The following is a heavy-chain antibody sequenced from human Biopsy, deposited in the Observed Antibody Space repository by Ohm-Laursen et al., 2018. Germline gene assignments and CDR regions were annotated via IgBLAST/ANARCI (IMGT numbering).Heavy chain of an antibody. V-gene: IGHV1-69*06. CDR1: GGMFTSYT. CDR2: IMSLYNTT. Sequence: SVKASCKASGGMFTSYTINWLRQAPGQGLQWMGGIMSLYNTTNYAQKFWDRITVTADKSTNTVYMTLSSLTSEDTAVYFCARGLGGYDYWYFDLWGRGTLVIVSS. CDR3: ARGLGGYDYWYFDL. D-gene: IGHD5-12*01. J-gene: IGHJ2*01.